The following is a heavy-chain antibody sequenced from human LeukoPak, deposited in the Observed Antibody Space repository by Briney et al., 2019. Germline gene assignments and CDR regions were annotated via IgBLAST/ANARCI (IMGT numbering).Heavy chain of an antibody. J-gene: IGHJ4*02. CDR1: GCSFTDYY. V-gene: IGHV1-2*02. Sequence: ASVKVSCKASGCSFTDYYMLGLGQAPGQGLEWMGWINPNSGGTNYAQKFQGRVTMTRDTSISTAYMELSRLRPDDTALYYCARDRGSSYYYDYWGQGTLVTVSS. D-gene: IGHD1-26*01. CDR3: ARDRGSSYYYDY. CDR2: INPNSGGT.